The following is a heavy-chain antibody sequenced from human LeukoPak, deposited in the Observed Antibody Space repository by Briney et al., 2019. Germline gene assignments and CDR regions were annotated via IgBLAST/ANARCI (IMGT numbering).Heavy chain of an antibody. Sequence: SETLPLTYTVSGGSISRYYWSWIRRPPGKGLEWIGYIFHSGNTKYNPSLTSRVTISLDTSKKQFSLKLTSVTASDTAVYFCARHEGHCTGGNCYSNAFDVWSQGTMVTVSS. D-gene: IGHD2-15*01. CDR1: GGSISRYY. CDR2: IFHSGNT. J-gene: IGHJ3*01. V-gene: IGHV4-59*08. CDR3: ARHEGHCTGGNCYSNAFDV.